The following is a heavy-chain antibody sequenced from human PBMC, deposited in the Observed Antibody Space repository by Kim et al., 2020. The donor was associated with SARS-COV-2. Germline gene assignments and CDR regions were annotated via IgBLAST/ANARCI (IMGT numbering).Heavy chain of an antibody. CDR3: ARHSRLDGGSSGWYPNFDY. CDR2: IYYSGST. J-gene: IGHJ4*02. Sequence: SETLSLTCTVSGGSISSYYWSWIRQPPGKGLEWIGYIYYSGSTNYNPSLKSRVTISVDTSKNQFSLKLSSVTAADTAVYYCARHSRLDGGSSGWYPNFDYWGQGTLVTVSS. D-gene: IGHD6-19*01. V-gene: IGHV4-59*08. CDR1: GGSISSYY.